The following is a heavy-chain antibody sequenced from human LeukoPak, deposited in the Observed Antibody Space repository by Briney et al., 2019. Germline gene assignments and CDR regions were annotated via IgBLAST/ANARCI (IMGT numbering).Heavy chain of an antibody. CDR1: GGTFSSYA. Sequence: SVKVSCKASGGTFSSYAISWVRQAPGQGLEWMGGIIPIFGTANYAQKFQVRVTITADESTSTAYMELSSLRSEDMAVYYCARDSTSAYCGGDCPFYLGSSMDVWGQGTTVTVSS. V-gene: IGHV1-69*01. CDR2: IIPIFGTA. J-gene: IGHJ6*02. D-gene: IGHD2-21*02. CDR3: ARDSTSAYCGGDCPFYLGSSMDV.